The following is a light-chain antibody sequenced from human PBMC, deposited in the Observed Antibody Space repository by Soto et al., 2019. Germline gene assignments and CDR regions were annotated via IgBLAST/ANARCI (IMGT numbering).Light chain of an antibody. J-gene: IGKJ1*01. CDR2: DAS. CDR3: QQRSNWPPWT. CDR1: QGVSSY. Sequence: EIVLTQSPATLSLSPGERATLSCRASQGVSSYLAWYQQQPGQAPRLLIYDASNRATGIPARFSGSGSGTDFTLTISSLEPEDFAVYYCQQRSNWPPWTFGQGTKVDIK. V-gene: IGKV3-11*01.